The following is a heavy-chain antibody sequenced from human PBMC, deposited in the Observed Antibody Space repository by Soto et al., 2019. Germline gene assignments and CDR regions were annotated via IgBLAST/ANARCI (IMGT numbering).Heavy chain of an antibody. J-gene: IGHJ5*02. CDR1: GFTFSSYS. V-gene: IGHV3-48*01. CDR3: ASHGGYCTNGVCYHNWFGP. CDR2: ISSSSSTI. D-gene: IGHD2-8*01. Sequence: GGSLRLSCAASGFTFSSYSMNWVRQALGKGLEWVSYISSSSSTIYYADPVKGRFTISRDNAKNSLYLQMNSLRAEDTAVYYCASHGGYCTNGVCYHNWFGPWGQGTLVTVSS.